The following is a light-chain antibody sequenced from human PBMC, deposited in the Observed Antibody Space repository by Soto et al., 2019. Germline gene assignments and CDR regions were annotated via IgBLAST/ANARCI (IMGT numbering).Light chain of an antibody. V-gene: IGLV2-11*01. J-gene: IGLJ3*02. CDR1: SGDVGGYNY. Sequence: QSVLTQPRSVSGSPGQSVTISCTGTSGDVGGYNYVSWYQHHPGKAPKLMIYAVRKRPSGVPDRFSGSKSGNMASLTISGLQAEDEADYYCCSYAGTYTWVFGGGTKLTVL. CDR2: AVR. CDR3: CSYAGTYTWV.